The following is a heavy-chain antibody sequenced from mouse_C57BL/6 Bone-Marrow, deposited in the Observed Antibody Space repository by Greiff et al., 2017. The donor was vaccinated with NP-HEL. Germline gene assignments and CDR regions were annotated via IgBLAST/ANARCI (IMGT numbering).Heavy chain of an antibody. CDR1: GYTFTGYW. CDR3: VSAPYDYDYYYAIDF. J-gene: IGHJ4*01. Sequence: QVQLQQSGAELMKPGASVKLSCKATGYTFTGYWIEWVKQRPGHGLEWIGAILPGSGSTNYNEKFKGKATFTADTSSNTAYMQLSSLTTEDSAIDSCVSAPYDYDYYYAIDFGGQGNSVTVSA. D-gene: IGHD2-4*01. CDR2: ILPGSGST. V-gene: IGHV1-9*01.